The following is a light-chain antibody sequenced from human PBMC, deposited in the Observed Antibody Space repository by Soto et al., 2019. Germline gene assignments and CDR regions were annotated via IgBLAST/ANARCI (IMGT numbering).Light chain of an antibody. Sequence: EIVMTQSPATLSVSPGERATLSCRASQSVSSNLAWYQQKPGQAPRLLIYGASTRATGIPDRFTGSGSGTDFTLTISSLEPEDFAVYYCQQRSNWITFGQGTRLENK. CDR2: GAS. CDR1: QSVSSN. CDR3: QQRSNWIT. J-gene: IGKJ5*01. V-gene: IGKV3-15*01.